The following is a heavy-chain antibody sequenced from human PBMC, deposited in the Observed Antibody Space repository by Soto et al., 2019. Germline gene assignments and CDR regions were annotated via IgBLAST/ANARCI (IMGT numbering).Heavy chain of an antibody. CDR3: ARGPSFPVFGWFDP. D-gene: IGHD3-3*01. CDR2: INHSGST. Sequence: KPSETLSIICAVYGGSFSGYYWSWIRQPPGKGLEWIGEINHSGSTNYNPSLKSRVTISVDTSKNQFSLKLSSVTAADTAVYYCARGPSFPVFGWFDPWGQGTLVTVSS. J-gene: IGHJ5*02. V-gene: IGHV4-34*01. CDR1: GGSFSGYY.